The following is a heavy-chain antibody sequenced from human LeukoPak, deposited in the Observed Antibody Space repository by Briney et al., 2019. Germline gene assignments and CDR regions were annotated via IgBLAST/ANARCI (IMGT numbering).Heavy chain of an antibody. V-gene: IGHV4-39*01. CDR2: IHYTGST. J-gene: IGHJ4*02. D-gene: IGHD5-18*01. CDR1: GGPIRSSGFY. CDR3: ARHTRSGYSYGYED. Sequence: SETLSLTCTVSGGPIRSSGFYWGWIRQTPGKGLEWIGSIHYTGSTYYNPSLKSRVTVSVDTSRNQLSLKVTSVTAADTAFYYCARHTRSGYSYGYEDWGQGTLVTVSS.